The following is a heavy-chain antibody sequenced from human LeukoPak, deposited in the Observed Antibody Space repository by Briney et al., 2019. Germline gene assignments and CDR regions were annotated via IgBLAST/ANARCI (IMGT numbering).Heavy chain of an antibody. J-gene: IGHJ6*02. CDR2: ISFDGSNK. Sequence: GRSLRLSCAASGFTFSNYAMHWVRQAPGEGLKWVAVISFDGSNKYYADSVKGRFTISRDNSKNTLYLQMNSLRAEDTAVYYCARGLDYYYGMDVWGQGTTVTVSS. CDR3: ARGLDYYYGMDV. D-gene: IGHD3-10*01. CDR1: GFTFSNYA. V-gene: IGHV3-30-3*01.